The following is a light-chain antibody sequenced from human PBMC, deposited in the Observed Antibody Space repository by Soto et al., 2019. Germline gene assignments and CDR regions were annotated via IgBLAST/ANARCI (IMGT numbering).Light chain of an antibody. Sequence: DIVMTQTPLSSPVTLGQPASISCRSSQSLVHSDGNTYLNWLQQRPGQPPRLLIYKLSNRFFGVPDRFSGSGAGTHFTLKINRVEAEDVGVYYCMQVTQPTWTFGQGTKV. V-gene: IGKV2-24*01. CDR3: MQVTQPTWT. CDR1: QSLVHSDGNTY. J-gene: IGKJ1*01. CDR2: KLS.